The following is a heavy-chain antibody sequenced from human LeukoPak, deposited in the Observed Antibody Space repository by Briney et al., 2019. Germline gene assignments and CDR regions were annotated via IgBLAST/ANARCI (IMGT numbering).Heavy chain of an antibody. D-gene: IGHD4-17*01. V-gene: IGHV3-21*01. J-gene: IGHJ4*02. CDR2: ITSASYI. Sequence: GGSLRLSCAASGFTFSSYTMNWVRQAPGKGLEWVSTITSASYIYYAGSVKGRFTVSRDNAKNSLYLQMNSLRAEDTAVYYCARDGRATVTHDYWGQGTLVTVSS. CDR3: ARDGRATVTHDY. CDR1: GFTFSSYT.